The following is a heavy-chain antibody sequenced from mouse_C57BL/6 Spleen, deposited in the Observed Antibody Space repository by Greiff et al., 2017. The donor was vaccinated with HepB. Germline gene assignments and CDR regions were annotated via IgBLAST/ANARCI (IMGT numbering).Heavy chain of an antibody. J-gene: IGHJ3*01. CDR3: AASMITTDRFAY. CDR1: GYAFTNYL. D-gene: IGHD2-4*01. CDR2: INPGSGGT. V-gene: IGHV1-54*01. Sequence: QVQLQQSGAELVRPGTSVKVSCKASGYAFTNYLIEWVKQRPGQGLEWIGVINPGSGGTNYNEKFKGKATLTADKSSSTAYMQLSSLTSEDSAVYFCAASMITTDRFAYWGQGTLVTVSA.